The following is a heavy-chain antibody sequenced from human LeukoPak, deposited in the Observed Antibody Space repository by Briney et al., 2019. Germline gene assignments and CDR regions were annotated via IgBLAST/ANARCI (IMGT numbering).Heavy chain of an antibody. J-gene: IGHJ3*01. Sequence: PGGSLRLSCAASGFTFSSYAMTWVRQAPGKGLEWLASISGSDGATYYPDSVKGRFTISRDNSKYMLYLQMNSLRAEDTALYYCAKGEWLLKAFDFWGQGTMVTVSS. CDR3: AKGEWLLKAFDF. V-gene: IGHV3-23*01. CDR1: GFTFSSYA. D-gene: IGHD6-19*01. CDR2: ISGSDGAT.